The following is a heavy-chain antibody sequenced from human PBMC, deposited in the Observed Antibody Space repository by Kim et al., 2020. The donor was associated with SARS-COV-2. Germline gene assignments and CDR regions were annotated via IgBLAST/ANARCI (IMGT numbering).Heavy chain of an antibody. V-gene: IGHV3-9*01. J-gene: IGHJ4*02. CDR3: AKDRSSGRQPKSYFDY. CDR2: ISWNSGSI. CDR1: GFTFDDYA. Sequence: GGSLRLSCAASGFTFDDYAMHWVRQAPGKGLEWVSGISWNSGSIGYADSVKGRFTISRDNAKNSLYLQMHSLRAEDTALYYCAKDRSSGRQPKSYFDYWGQGTLVTVSS. D-gene: IGHD6-19*01.